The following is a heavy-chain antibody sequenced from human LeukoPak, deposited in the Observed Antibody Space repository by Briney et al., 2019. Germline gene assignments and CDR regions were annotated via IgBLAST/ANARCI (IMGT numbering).Heavy chain of an antibody. V-gene: IGHV1-46*01. J-gene: IGHJ4*02. CDR1: GYSFTSNY. CDR3: AREKEAFDY. CDR2: IYPRDGST. Sequence: ASVKVSCKASGYSFTSNYIHWVRQAPGQGLEWMGMIYPRDGSTSYAQKFQGRVTVTRDTSTSTVHMELSGLRSEDTAVYYCAREKEAFDYGGQGPLVTVSS.